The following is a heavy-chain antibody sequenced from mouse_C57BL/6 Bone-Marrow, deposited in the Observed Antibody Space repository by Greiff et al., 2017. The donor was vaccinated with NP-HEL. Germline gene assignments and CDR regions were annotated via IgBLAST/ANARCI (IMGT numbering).Heavy chain of an antibody. CDR3: ALYYGSDYYAMDY. V-gene: IGHV1-55*01. Sequence: VQLQQSGAELVKPGASVKMSCKASGYTFTSYWITWVKQRPGQGLEWIGDIYPGSGSTNYNEKFKSKATLTVDTSSSTAYMQLSSLTSEDSAVYYCALYYGSDYYAMDYWGQGTSVTVSS. J-gene: IGHJ4*01. CDR2: IYPGSGST. D-gene: IGHD1-1*01. CDR1: GYTFTSYW.